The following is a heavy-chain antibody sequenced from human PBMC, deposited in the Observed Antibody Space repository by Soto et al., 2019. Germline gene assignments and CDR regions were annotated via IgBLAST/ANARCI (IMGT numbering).Heavy chain of an antibody. Sequence: SETLSLSCTVSGGSISSGDYYWSWIRQPPGKGLEWIGYIYYSGSTYYNPSLKSRVTISVDTSKNQFSLKLSSVTAADTAAYYCARKVTTVVTSGYYYGMDVWGQGTTVTVSS. CDR3: ARKVTTVVTSGYYYGMDV. CDR2: IYYSGST. V-gene: IGHV4-30-4*01. CDR1: GGSISSGDYY. J-gene: IGHJ6*02. D-gene: IGHD4-17*01.